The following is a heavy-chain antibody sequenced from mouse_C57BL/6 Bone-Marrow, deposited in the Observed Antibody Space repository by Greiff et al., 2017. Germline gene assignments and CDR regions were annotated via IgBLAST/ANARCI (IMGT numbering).Heavy chain of an antibody. J-gene: IGHJ3*01. D-gene: IGHD1-1*01. CDR2: ISYDGSN. V-gene: IGHV3-6*01. Sequence: EVQRVESGPGLVKPSQSLSLTCSVTGYSITSGYYWNWIRQFPGNKLEWMGYISYDGSNNYNPSLKNRISITRDTSKNQFFLKLNSVTTEDTATYYCARDRGSSYVEFAYWGQGTLVTVSA. CDR3: ARDRGSSYVEFAY. CDR1: GYSITSGYY.